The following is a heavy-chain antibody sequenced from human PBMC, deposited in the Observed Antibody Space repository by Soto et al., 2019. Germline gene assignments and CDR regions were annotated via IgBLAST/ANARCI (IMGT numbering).Heavy chain of an antibody. D-gene: IGHD3-22*01. CDR2: INAGNGNT. CDR3: ARGSITMIVVGSGCYGMYF. CDR1: GYTFTSYA. Sequence: GASVKVSCKASGYTFTSYAMHWVRQAPGQRLEWMGWINAGNGNTKYSQKFQGRVTITRDTSASTAYMELSSLRSEDTAVYYCARGSITMIVVGSGCYGMYFWGQGTTVTGSS. V-gene: IGHV1-3*01. J-gene: IGHJ6*02.